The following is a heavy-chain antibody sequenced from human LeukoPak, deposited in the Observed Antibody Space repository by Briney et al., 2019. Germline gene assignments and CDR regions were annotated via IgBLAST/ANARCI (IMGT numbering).Heavy chain of an antibody. CDR3: ARVYDSSGNDAFDI. Sequence: ASVKVSCKASGYTFTSYYMHWVRQATGQGLEWMGWMNPNSGNTGYAQKFQGRVTITRNTSIRTAYMELSSLRSEDTAVYYCARVYDSSGNDAFDIWGQGTMVTVSS. CDR2: MNPNSGNT. J-gene: IGHJ3*02. CDR1: GYTFTSYY. D-gene: IGHD3-22*01. V-gene: IGHV1-8*03.